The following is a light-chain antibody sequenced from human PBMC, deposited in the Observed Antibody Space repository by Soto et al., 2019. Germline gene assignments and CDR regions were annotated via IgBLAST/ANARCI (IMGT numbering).Light chain of an antibody. CDR2: YAS. V-gene: IGKV3-15*01. CDR1: ESVHTN. Sequence: EVVMTQSPATLYVSPGERVTLSCRARESVHTNFAWYHQKPGQVPSLLVYYASTRATGVPDRFTVNGSGTEFTLTISSLQSEDFGVYHCQHYSNLPPTFGPGTKVEIK. CDR3: QHYSNLPPT. J-gene: IGKJ3*01.